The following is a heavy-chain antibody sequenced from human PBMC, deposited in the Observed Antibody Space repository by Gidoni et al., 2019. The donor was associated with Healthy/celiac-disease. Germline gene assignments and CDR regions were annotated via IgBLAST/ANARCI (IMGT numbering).Heavy chain of an antibody. J-gene: IGHJ5*02. CDR2: INPNSGGT. Sequence: QVQLVQSGAEVKTPGASVKVSCKASGYTFTGYYMHWVRQAPGQGLEWMGRINPNSGGTNYAQKFQGRFTMTRDTSISTAYMELSRLRSDDTAVYSCARAGSAVATKAWFDPWGQGTLVTVSS. CDR3: ARAGSAVATKAWFDP. V-gene: IGHV1-2*06. CDR1: GYTFTGYY. D-gene: IGHD2-2*01.